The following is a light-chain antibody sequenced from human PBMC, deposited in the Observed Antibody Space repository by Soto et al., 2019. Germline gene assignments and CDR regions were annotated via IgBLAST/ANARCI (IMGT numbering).Light chain of an antibody. J-gene: IGKJ4*01. CDR3: QQFSSYPLT. V-gene: IGKV3-20*01. CDR2: DAS. CDR1: QTVRNNY. Sequence: EFVLTESPCTLALSPGERGTLACRASQTVRNNYLAWYQQKPGQAPRLLIYDASSRATGIPDRFSGGGSGTDFTLTISRLEPEDFAVYYCQQFSSYPLTFGGATKVDIK.